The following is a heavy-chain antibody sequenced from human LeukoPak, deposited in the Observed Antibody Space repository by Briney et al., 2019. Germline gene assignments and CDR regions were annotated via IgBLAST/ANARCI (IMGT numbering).Heavy chain of an antibody. CDR1: GGSISSYY. J-gene: IGHJ4*02. Sequence: SETLSLTCTVSGGSISSYYWSWIRQPAGKGLEWIGRIYTSGSTNYNPSLKSRVTMSVDPSKNQFSLKLSSVTAADTAVYYCARDRDYHDRSGYLDFDYWGQGTLVTVSS. V-gene: IGHV4-4*07. CDR2: IYTSGST. D-gene: IGHD3-22*01. CDR3: ARDRDYHDRSGYLDFDY.